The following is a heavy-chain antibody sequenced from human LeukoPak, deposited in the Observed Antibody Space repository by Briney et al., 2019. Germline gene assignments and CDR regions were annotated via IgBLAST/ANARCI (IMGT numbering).Heavy chain of an antibody. CDR1: GGSISSGDYH. D-gene: IGHD2-15*01. CDR2: IYYSGST. J-gene: IGHJ4*02. CDR3: ARSWGTSAGYFDY. Sequence: PSATLSLTCTVSGGSISSGDYHWNWIRQHPGKGLEWIGYIYYSGSTYYNPSLKNRVTISVDTSKNQFSLKLSSVTAADTAVYYCARSWGTSAGYFDYWGQGTLVTVSS. V-gene: IGHV4-31*03.